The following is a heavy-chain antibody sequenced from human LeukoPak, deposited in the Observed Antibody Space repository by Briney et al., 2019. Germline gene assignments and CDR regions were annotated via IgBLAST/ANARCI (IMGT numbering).Heavy chain of an antibody. J-gene: IGHJ4*02. CDR1: GGSISSRTYY. V-gene: IGHV4-61*01. Sequence: SETLSLTCTVSGGSISSRTYYWSWIRQPPGKGLEWIGYIYYSGSTNYNPSLKSRVTMSVDTSKNQFSLRLSSVTAADTAIYYCARLRAYYLDYWGQGTLVTVSS. D-gene: IGHD3-10*01. CDR2: IYYSGST. CDR3: ARLRAYYLDY.